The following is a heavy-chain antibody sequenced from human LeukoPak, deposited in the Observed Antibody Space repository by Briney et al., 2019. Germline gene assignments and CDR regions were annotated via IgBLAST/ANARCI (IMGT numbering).Heavy chain of an antibody. Sequence: PSETLSLTCTVSGGSISSGYYWSWIRQPPGKGLEWIGNINYSGSTNSNPSLKSRATISVDMSRKHFFLDLSSVTAADTAVYYCARAVHYSGTSDQYTGGWYYFDFWGQGTLVTVSS. CDR3: ARAVHYSGTSDQYTGGWYYFDF. J-gene: IGHJ4*02. CDR1: GGSISSGYY. D-gene: IGHD3-10*01. CDR2: INYSGST. V-gene: IGHV4-61*03.